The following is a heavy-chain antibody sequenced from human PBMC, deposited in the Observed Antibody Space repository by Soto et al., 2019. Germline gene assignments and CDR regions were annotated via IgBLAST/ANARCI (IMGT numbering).Heavy chain of an antibody. CDR2: IYYRGT. CDR1: GGSISTGGYY. Sequence: QVQLQESGPGLVKPSQPLSLTCTVSGGSISTGGYYWTWIRQLPGRGLQYIGYIYYRGTFYNPSLRVRVTFSRDTSRTHFPLMRPSGLAGDAAVYYGAKDRRGAYDARGGGYAFDVWGQGAMVTVSS. V-gene: IGHV4-31*03. CDR3: AKDRRGAYDARGGGYAFDV. J-gene: IGHJ3*01. D-gene: IGHD5-12*01.